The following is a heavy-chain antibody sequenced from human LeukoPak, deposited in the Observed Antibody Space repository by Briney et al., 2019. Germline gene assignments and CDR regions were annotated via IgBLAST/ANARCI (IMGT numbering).Heavy chain of an antibody. CDR1: GFTFSSSW. D-gene: IGHD3-22*01. CDR3: ARVYTSGYSLDY. V-gene: IGHV3-48*04. CDR2: ITRSSNTI. J-gene: IGHJ4*02. Sequence: PGGSLRLSCAASGFTFSSSWMHWVRQAPGKGLEWISYITRSSNTIHYADSVKGRFTVSRDNAKNSLSLQMNSLRAEDTAVYYCARVYTSGYSLDYWGQGTLVTVSS.